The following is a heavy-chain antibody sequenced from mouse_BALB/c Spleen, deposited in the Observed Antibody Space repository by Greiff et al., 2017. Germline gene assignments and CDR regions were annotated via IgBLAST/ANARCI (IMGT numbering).Heavy chain of an antibody. CDR2: ISDGGSYT. Sequence: EVQGVESGGGLVKPGGSLKLSCAASGFTFSDYYMYWVRQTPEKRLEWVATISDGGSYTYYPDSVKGRFTISRDNAKNNLYLQMSSLKSEDTAMYYGAGGGGERGPYFDYGGQGTTLTVSS. CDR1: GFTFSDYY. CDR3: AGGGGERGPYFDY. V-gene: IGHV5-4*02. J-gene: IGHJ2*01.